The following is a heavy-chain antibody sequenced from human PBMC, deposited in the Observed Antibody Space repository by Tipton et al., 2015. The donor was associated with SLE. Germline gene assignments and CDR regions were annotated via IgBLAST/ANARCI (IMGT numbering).Heavy chain of an antibody. CDR2: ISHTGTT. Sequence: TLSLTCTVSGGSISTHFWNWVRQPPGKGLECIGYISHTGTTNYNPSLKSRVTISVDTSKNQFSLKLSSVTAADTAVYYCARGDIGTYYAGDYWGQGILFTVSS. V-gene: IGHV4-59*11. CDR1: GGSISTHF. D-gene: IGHD1-26*01. CDR3: ARGDIGTYYAGDY. J-gene: IGHJ4*02.